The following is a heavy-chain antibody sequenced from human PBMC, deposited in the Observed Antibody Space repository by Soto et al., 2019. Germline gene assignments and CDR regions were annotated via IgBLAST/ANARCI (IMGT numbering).Heavy chain of an antibody. CDR2: INPNSGGT. V-gene: IGHV1-2*04. D-gene: IGHD6-6*01. J-gene: IGHJ6*02. CDR3: ARDKGEVYPDYYYYYGMDV. CDR1: GYTFTGYY. Sequence: ASVKVSCKASGYTFTGYYMHWVRQAPGQGLEWMGWINPNSGGTNYAQKFQGWVTMTRDTSISTAYMELSRLRSDDTAVYYCARDKGEVYPDYYYYYGMDVWGQGTTVTVSS.